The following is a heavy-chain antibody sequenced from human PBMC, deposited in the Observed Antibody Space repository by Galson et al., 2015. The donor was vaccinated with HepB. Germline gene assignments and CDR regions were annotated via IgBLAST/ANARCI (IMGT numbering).Heavy chain of an antibody. CDR2: INPSGGST. CDR3: ARSNFMAAAGTRRPLWFDP. CDR1: GYTFTSYY. J-gene: IGHJ5*02. Sequence: SVKVSCKASGYTFTSYYMHWVRQAPGQGLEWMGIINPSGGSTSYAQKLQGRVTMTRDTSTSTVYMELSSLRCKDTAVYYCARSNFMAAAGTRRPLWFDPWGQGTLVTVSS. D-gene: IGHD6-13*01. V-gene: IGHV1-46*04.